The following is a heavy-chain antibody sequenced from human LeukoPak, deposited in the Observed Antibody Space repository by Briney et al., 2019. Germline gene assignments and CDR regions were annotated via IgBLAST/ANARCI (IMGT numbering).Heavy chain of an antibody. CDR2: ISGSGGST. D-gene: IGHD5-18*01. V-gene: IGHV3-23*01. CDR1: VFTFSIYA. CDR3: AKGIQPIVY. J-gene: IGHJ4*02. Sequence: PGGSLRLSCAASVFTFSIYAMSCVCQAPGKGLEWVSAISGSGGSTYYADSVKGRFTISRDNSKNTLYLQMSSLRAEDTAVYYCAKGIQPIVYCGQGTLVTVSS.